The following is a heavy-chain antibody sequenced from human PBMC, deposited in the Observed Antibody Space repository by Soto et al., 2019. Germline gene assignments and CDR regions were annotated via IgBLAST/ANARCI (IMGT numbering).Heavy chain of an antibody. V-gene: IGHV4-59*01. CDR1: GGSISSYY. Sequence: SETLSLTCTVSGGSISSYYWSWIRQPPGKGLEWIAYIYYSGSTNYNPSLRSRVTISFDTSKTQFSLKLTSVTAADTAVYYCARRYGATFDYWGQGTLVTVSS. J-gene: IGHJ4*02. CDR2: IYYSGST. CDR3: ARRYGATFDY. D-gene: IGHD1-26*01.